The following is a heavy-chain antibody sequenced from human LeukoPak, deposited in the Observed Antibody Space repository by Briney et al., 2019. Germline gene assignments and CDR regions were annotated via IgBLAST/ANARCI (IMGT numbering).Heavy chain of an antibody. J-gene: IGHJ4*02. CDR1: GGSISSYY. V-gene: IGHV4-59*01. CDR2: IYYSGST. Sequence: SETLSLTCTVSGGSISSYYWSWIRQPPGKGLEWIGYIYYSGSTNYNPSLKSRVTISVDTSKNQFSLKLSSVTAADTAVYYCARDRTVIYCSGGSCHDSKPDYWGQGTLVTVSS. CDR3: ARDRTVIYCSGGSCHDSKPDY. D-gene: IGHD2-15*01.